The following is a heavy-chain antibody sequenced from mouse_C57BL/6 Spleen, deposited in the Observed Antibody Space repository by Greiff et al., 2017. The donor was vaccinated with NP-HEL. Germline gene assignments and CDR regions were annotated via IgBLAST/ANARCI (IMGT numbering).Heavy chain of an antibody. Sequence: VQLQQSGPELVKPGASVKISCKASGYSFTSYYIHWVKQRPGQGLEWIGWIYPGSGNTKYNEKFKGKATLTADTSSSTAYMQLSSLTSEDSAVYYCARDYGSGYGYCAMDYWGQGTSVTVSS. CDR3: ARDYGSGYGYCAMDY. J-gene: IGHJ4*01. CDR1: GYSFTSYY. CDR2: IYPGSGNT. V-gene: IGHV1-66*01. D-gene: IGHD1-1*01.